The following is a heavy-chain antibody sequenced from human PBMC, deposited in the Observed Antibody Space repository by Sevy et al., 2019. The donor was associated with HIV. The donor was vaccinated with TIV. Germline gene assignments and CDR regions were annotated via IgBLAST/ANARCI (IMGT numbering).Heavy chain of an antibody. V-gene: IGHV3-21*01. CDR2: ISSSSSYI. CDR1: GFTFSSYS. CDR3: ASFLRWNYYYYGMDV. D-gene: IGHD4-17*01. Sequence: GGSLRLSCAASGFTFSSYSMNWVRQAPGKGLEWVSSISSSSSYIYYADSVKGRFTISRDNAKSSLYLQMNSLRAEDTAVYYCASFLRWNYYYYGMDVWGQGTTVTVSS. J-gene: IGHJ6*02.